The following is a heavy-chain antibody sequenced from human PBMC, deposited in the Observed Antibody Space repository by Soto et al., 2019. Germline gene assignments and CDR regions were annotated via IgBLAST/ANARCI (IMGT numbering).Heavy chain of an antibody. CDR2: IYPGDSDT. V-gene: IGHV5-51*01. Sequence: GESLKISCKGSGYSFTIYWIGWVRQMPGKGLEWMGIIYPGDSDTRYSPSFQGQVTISADKSISTAYLQWSSLKASDTAMYYCARLRYCSSTSCYTPFDIWGQGTMVTVSS. CDR1: GYSFTIYW. J-gene: IGHJ3*02. D-gene: IGHD2-2*02. CDR3: ARLRYCSSTSCYTPFDI.